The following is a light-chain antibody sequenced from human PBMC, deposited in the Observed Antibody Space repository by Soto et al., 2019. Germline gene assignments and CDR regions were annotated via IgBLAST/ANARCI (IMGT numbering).Light chain of an antibody. V-gene: IGLV2-14*01. CDR3: SSYTSSSTYV. Sequence: QSALTQPASVSGSPGQSVTISCTGTSSDVGGYDYVSWYQHHPGKAPKLVIYDVTYRPSGVSDRFSGSKSANTASLTISGLQAEDEADYYCSSYTSSSTYVFGNVTKVIVL. J-gene: IGLJ1*01. CDR1: SSDVGGYDY. CDR2: DVT.